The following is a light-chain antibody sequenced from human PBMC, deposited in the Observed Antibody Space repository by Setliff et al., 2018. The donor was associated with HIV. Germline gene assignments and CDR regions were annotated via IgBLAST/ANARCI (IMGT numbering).Light chain of an antibody. CDR1: SGDVGRYNL. CDR3: CSNTGSNTYV. CDR2: QAS. V-gene: IGLV2-23*01. Sequence: QSALTQPASVSGSPGQSITISCTGTSGDVGRYNLVSWYQQQPGKPPKIMIYQASKRPSGVSNRFSGSKSGNTASLTISGLQAEDEADYYCCSNTGSNTYVFGTGTKVTVL. J-gene: IGLJ1*01.